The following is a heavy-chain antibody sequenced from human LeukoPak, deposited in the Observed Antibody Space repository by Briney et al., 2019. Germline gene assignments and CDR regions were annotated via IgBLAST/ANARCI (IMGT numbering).Heavy chain of an antibody. V-gene: IGHV1-2*02. Sequence: ASVKVSCKASGYTFTGYYMHWVRQAPGQGLEWMGWINPNSGGTNYAQKFQGRVTMTRDTSISTAYMELSRLRSDDTAVYYCARHYYDGSGYYYDFDYWGQGTLVTVSS. CDR2: INPNSGGT. J-gene: IGHJ4*02. CDR3: ARHYYDGSGYYYDFDY. CDR1: GYTFTGYY. D-gene: IGHD3-22*01.